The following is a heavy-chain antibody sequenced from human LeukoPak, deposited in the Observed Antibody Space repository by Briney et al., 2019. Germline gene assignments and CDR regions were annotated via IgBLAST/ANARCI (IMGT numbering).Heavy chain of an antibody. J-gene: IGHJ4*02. D-gene: IGHD2-2*01. CDR2: IWYDGSNK. CDR1: GFTFSSYG. V-gene: IGHV3-33*01. Sequence: AGGSLRLSCAASGFTFSSYGMHWVRQAPGKGLEWVAVIWYDGSNKYYADSVKGRFTISRDNSKNTLHLQMNSLRAEDTAVYYCAAGYCSSTSCSYFDYWGQGTLVTVSS. CDR3: AAGYCSSTSCSYFDY.